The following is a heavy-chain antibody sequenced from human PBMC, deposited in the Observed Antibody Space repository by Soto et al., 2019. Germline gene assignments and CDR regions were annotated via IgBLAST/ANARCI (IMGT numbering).Heavy chain of an antibody. CDR3: ASERRWLQLSYYYYAMDV. D-gene: IGHD1-1*01. CDR1: GFTFSSYA. J-gene: IGHJ6*02. CDR2: IYTSGST. V-gene: IGHV3-53*01. Sequence: PGGSLRLSCAASGFTFSSYAMNWVRQAPGKGLEWVSVIYTSGSTYYADSVKGRFTISRDNSKNTVYLQMSSLRAEDTAVYYCASERRWLQLSYYYYAMDVWGQGTTVTVSS.